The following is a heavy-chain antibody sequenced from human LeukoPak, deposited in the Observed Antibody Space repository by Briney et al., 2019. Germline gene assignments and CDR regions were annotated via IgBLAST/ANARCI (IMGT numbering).Heavy chain of an antibody. CDR3: ARHPYYYDSSGSYYFDY. J-gene: IGHJ4*02. CDR1: GYSFTSYW. CDR2: IYPGYSDT. Sequence: GESLKISCKGSGYSFTSYWIGWVRQMPGKGLGWMGVIYPGYSDTRYSPSFQGQVTISADKSISTAYLQWSSLKASDTAMYYCARHPYYYDSSGSYYFDYWGQGTLVTVSS. V-gene: IGHV5-51*01. D-gene: IGHD3-22*01.